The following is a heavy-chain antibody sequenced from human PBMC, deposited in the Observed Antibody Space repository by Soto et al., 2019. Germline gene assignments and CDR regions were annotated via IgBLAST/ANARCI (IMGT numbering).Heavy chain of an antibody. V-gene: IGHV1-3*01. J-gene: IGHJ4*02. CDR2: INAGYGNT. CDR3: ARDTGDGTFDF. D-gene: IGHD7-27*01. CDR1: GYTFSSYA. Sequence: VKVSCKASGYTFSSYAMHWVHQAPGQRLEWMGWINAGYGNTKSSQKFQDRVTISRDTSASTAYMELTSLRSEDTAVYYCARDTGDGTFDFWGQGTLVTVSS.